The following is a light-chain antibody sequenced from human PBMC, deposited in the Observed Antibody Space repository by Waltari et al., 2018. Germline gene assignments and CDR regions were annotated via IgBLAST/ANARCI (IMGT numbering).Light chain of an antibody. Sequence: EIVLTQSPATLSLSPGERAPLSCRASQSVSSYLAWYQQKPGQAPRLLIYDASNRATGIPARFSGSGSGTDFTLTISSLEPEDFAVYYCQQRSNWPRITFGGGTKVEIK. CDR2: DAS. CDR3: QQRSNWPRIT. CDR1: QSVSSY. V-gene: IGKV3-11*01. J-gene: IGKJ4*01.